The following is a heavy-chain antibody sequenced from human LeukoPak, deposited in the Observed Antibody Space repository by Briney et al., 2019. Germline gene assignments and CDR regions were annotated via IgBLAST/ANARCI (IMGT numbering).Heavy chain of an antibody. CDR2: IIPIFGTA. CDR1: GGTFISYA. CDR3: ARERAHYYGSSGYRPDAFDI. Sequence: GSSVKVSCKASGGTFISYAISWVRQAPGQGLEWMGGIIPIFGTANYAQKFQGRVTITTDESTSTAYMELSSLRSEDTAVYYCARERAHYYGSSGYRPDAFDIWGQGTMVTVSS. D-gene: IGHD3-22*01. J-gene: IGHJ3*02. V-gene: IGHV1-69*05.